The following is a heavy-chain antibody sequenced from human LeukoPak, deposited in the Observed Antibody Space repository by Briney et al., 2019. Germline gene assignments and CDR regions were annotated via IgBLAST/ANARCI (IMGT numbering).Heavy chain of an antibody. CDR1: GGSISDYY. Sequence: PSETLSLTCTVSGGSISDYYWSWIRQPPGKGLEWIGYIYYSGSTNYNPSLKSRVTISVDTSKNQFSLKLSSVTAADTAVYYCARVYSSGWYYFDYWGQGTLVTVSS. V-gene: IGHV4-59*01. CDR3: ARVYSSGWYYFDY. D-gene: IGHD6-19*01. J-gene: IGHJ4*02. CDR2: IYYSGST.